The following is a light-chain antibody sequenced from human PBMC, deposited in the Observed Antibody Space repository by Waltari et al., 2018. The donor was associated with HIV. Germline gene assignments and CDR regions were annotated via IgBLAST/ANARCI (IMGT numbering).Light chain of an antibody. CDR3: SSYTSSSTLYV. CDR1: SSDVGGYNY. V-gene: IGLV2-14*01. CDR2: EVS. Sequence: QSALTQPASVSGSPGQSITISCTGTSSDVGGYNYVSCYQQHPGKAPKLMIYEVSKRPSGVSNRFSGSESGNTASLTISGLQAEDEADYYCSSYTSSSTLYVFGTGTKVTVL. J-gene: IGLJ1*01.